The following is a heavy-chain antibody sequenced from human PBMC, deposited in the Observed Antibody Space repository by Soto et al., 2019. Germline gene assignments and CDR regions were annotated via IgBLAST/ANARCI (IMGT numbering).Heavy chain of an antibody. CDR3: ARGLTTDYFDL. J-gene: IGHJ4*02. Sequence: QVQLVQSEAEVKRPGASVKVSCKASGYTFINYGLSWVRQSAGQGIEWRGWINGYNGNTNYAQKFQGRVTMTTDTSTTTGYMEVRSLRADDTALYFCARGLTTDYFDLWGPGTRVTVSS. CDR2: INGYNGNT. V-gene: IGHV1-18*01. CDR1: GYTFINYG. D-gene: IGHD4-17*01.